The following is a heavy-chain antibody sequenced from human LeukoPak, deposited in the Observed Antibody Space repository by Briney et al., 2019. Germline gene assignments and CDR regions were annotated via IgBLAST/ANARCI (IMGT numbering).Heavy chain of an antibody. CDR3: ARSPVVIDFNWFDP. CDR2: IIPIFGIA. J-gene: IGHJ5*02. CDR1: GGTFSSYA. Sequence: SVKVSCKASGGTFSSYAISWVRQAPGQGLEWMGRIIPIFGIANYAQKFQGRVTITADKSTSTAYMELSSLRSEDTAVYYCARSPVVIDFNWFDPWGQGTLFTVSS. D-gene: IGHD3-16*02. V-gene: IGHV1-69*04.